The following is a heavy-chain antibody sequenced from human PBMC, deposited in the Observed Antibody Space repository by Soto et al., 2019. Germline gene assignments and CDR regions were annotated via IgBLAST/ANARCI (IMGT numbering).Heavy chain of an antibody. CDR3: ATDSGYDLDLDY. V-gene: IGHV1-3*01. Sequence: ASVKVSFKASGYTFTSYAMHWVRQAPGQRLEWMGWINAGNGNTKYSQKFQGRVTITRDTSASTAYMELSSLRSEDTAVYYCATDSGYDLDLDYWGQGTLVTVSS. J-gene: IGHJ4*02. CDR2: INAGNGNT. D-gene: IGHD5-12*01. CDR1: GYTFTSYA.